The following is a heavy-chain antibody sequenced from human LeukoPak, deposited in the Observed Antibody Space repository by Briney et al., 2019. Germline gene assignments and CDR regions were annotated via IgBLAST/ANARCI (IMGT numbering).Heavy chain of an antibody. CDR2: IYYSGST. D-gene: IGHD3-22*01. Sequence: SETLSLTCTVSGGSISSGGYYWSWLRQHPGKGLEWIGYIYYSGSTYYNPSLKSRVTISVDTSKNQFSLKLSSVTAADTAVYYCARVSNYDSSGYYYVPYFFDYWGQGTLVTVSS. J-gene: IGHJ4*02. CDR3: ARVSNYDSSGYYYVPYFFDY. CDR1: GGSISSGGYY. V-gene: IGHV4-31*03.